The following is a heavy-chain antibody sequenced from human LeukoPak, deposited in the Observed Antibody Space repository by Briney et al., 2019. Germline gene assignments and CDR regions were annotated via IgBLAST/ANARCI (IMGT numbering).Heavy chain of an antibody. CDR1: GGSISSHY. D-gene: IGHD4-17*01. V-gene: IGHV4-59*11. Sequence: KPSETLSLTCTVSGGSISSHYWTWIRQPPGKGLEWIGCINYSGNTNYNPSLKSRVTMSVDTSKNQFFLKLRSVTAADTAVYYCARDPTTVTKGFDIWGQGTMVTVSS. CDR2: INYSGNT. J-gene: IGHJ3*02. CDR3: ARDPTTVTKGFDI.